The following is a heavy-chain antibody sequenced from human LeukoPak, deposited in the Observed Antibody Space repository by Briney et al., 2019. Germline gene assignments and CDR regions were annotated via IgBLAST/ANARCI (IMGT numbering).Heavy chain of an antibody. Sequence: PGGSLRLSCAASEFTLTNYWMAWVRQAPGRGLEWVANIKQDGSEKYYVDSVKGRFTISRDNAKNSLYLQMNSLRVEDTAVYYCARDLVVVSAGDWFDPWGQGTLVTVST. D-gene: IGHD2-2*01. CDR2: IKQDGSEK. CDR1: EFTLTNYW. V-gene: IGHV3-7*01. CDR3: ARDLVVVSAGDWFDP. J-gene: IGHJ5*02.